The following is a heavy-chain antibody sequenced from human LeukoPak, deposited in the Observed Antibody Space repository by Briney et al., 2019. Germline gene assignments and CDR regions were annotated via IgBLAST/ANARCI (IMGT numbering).Heavy chain of an antibody. V-gene: IGHV4-34*01. D-gene: IGHD4-17*01. Sequence: SETLSLTCVVYGGSLSGYYWSWIRQSPGKGLEWIGEINHSGSNTYNPSLKSRVTISVDTSKNQLSWKLSSVTAADTAVYYCARDISAVTTGDYWGQGTLVTVSS. CDR1: GGSLSGYY. CDR3: ARDISAVTTGDY. CDR2: INHSGSN. J-gene: IGHJ4*02.